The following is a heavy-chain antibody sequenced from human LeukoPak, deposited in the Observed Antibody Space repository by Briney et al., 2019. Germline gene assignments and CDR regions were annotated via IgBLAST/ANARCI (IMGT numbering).Heavy chain of an antibody. V-gene: IGHV3-74*01. CDR2: INPGDGSTT. CDR3: VRDGAGTIPYDL. Sequence: GGSLRLSCAASGFTFSNYWMNWVRQAPGKGLMWVSHINPGDGSTTGYADSVKGRFTVSRDNAKNTLYLQMSSLKDGDTAVYYCVRDGAGTIPYDLWGQGTLVTVSS. D-gene: IGHD3-22*01. CDR1: GFTFSNYW. J-gene: IGHJ4*01.